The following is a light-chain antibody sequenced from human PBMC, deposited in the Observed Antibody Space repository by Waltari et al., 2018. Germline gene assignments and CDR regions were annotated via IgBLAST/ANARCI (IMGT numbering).Light chain of an antibody. V-gene: IGLV2-23*02. J-gene: IGLJ3*02. CDR3: YSYAGSANGV. Sequence: QSALTQPASVSGSPGQSITISCTGTSSDVGGYKLVSWYQQHPDTAPRLGIYGVTKRPAGVCGRFAVSTSGNTASLTLSGLQAEDEADYYRYSYAGSANGVFGGGTTLTVL. CDR2: GVT. CDR1: SSDVGGYKL.